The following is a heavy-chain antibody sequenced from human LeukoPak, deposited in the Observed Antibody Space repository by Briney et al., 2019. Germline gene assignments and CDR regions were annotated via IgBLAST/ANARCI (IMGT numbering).Heavy chain of an antibody. J-gene: IGHJ4*02. V-gene: IGHV1-2*02. CDR3: ARESVIIAPAGKGFDY. Sequence: ASVKVSCKASGYTFTGYYMHCVRQAPGQGLEWMGWINPNSGGTNYAQKFQGRVTMTRDTSISTAYMELSRLRSDDTAVYYCARESVIIAPAGKGFDYWGQGTLVTVSS. D-gene: IGHD6-13*01. CDR2: INPNSGGT. CDR1: GYTFTGYY.